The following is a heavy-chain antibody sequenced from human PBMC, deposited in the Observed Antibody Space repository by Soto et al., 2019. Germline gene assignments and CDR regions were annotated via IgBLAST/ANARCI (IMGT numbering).Heavy chain of an antibody. CDR2: SYYSGST. CDR1: GGSISSYY. Sequence: SETLSLTCTVSGGSISSYYWSWIRQPPGKGLEWIGYSYYSGSTNYNPSLKSRVTISVATSKNKFSLTLSPVSAADAAVYDCARLLPSGWTYHYGMDVWGQGTMVTVSS. J-gene: IGHJ6*02. D-gene: IGHD6-19*01. CDR3: ARLLPSGWTYHYGMDV. V-gene: IGHV4-59*01.